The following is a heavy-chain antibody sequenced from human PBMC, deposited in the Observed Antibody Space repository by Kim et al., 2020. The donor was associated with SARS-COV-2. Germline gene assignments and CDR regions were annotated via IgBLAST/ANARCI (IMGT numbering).Heavy chain of an antibody. D-gene: IGHD6-19*01. CDR1: GGSISSYY. CDR2: IYYSGST. J-gene: IGHJ4*02. Sequence: SETLSLTCTVSGGSISSYYWSWIRQPPGKGLEWIGYIYYSGSTNYNPSLKSRVTISVDTSKNQFSLKLSSVTAADTAVYYCARSGFRGGWYDYWGQGTLVTVSS. V-gene: IGHV4-59*13. CDR3: ARSGFRGGWYDY.